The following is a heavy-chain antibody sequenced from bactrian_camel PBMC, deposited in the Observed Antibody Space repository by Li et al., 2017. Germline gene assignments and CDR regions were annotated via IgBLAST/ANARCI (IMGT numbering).Heavy chain of an antibody. CDR1: GYTATTNC. D-gene: IGHD6*01. CDR2: ISSQSYT. Sequence: HVQLVESGGGSVQTGGSLKLACEVSGYTATTNCMAWFRQAPGKEREYVAHISSQSYTYYADSVKGRFTLSQDSAKTTLYPQMNNLKPEDTAVYYCVADPAGTERYCQRHLGAPDDDFARVGQGTQVTVS. J-gene: IGHJ4*01. V-gene: IGHV3S53*01.